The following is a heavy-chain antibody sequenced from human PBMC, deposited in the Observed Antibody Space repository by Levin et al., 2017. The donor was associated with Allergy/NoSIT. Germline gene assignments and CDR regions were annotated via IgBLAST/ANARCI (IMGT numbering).Heavy chain of an antibody. J-gene: IGHJ2*01. D-gene: IGHD3-22*01. Sequence: SPTLSLTCTVSGGSISSSYWSWLRQPPGKGLEWIGYIYYSGSTNYNPSLKSRVTISVDTSKNQFSLKLSSVTAADTAVYYCARSPTYYYDSSGYYLNWYFDLWGRGTLVTVSS. CDR1: GGSISSSY. CDR2: IYYSGST. V-gene: IGHV4-59*01. CDR3: ARSPTYYYDSSGYYLNWYFDL.